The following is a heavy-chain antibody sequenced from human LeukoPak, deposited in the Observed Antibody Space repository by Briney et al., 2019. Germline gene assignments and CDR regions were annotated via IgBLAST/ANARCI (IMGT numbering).Heavy chain of an antibody. V-gene: IGHV4-4*07. CDR1: GGSITDYH. CDR2: LYTSGST. J-gene: IGHJ5*02. Sequence: SETLSLTCTVSGGSITDYHWIWIRQPAGKGLEWIGRLYTSGSTNYNPSLKSRVSMSVETSKNQFSLKLKSVTAADTAVYYCARGGYYGSGNDFRFDPWGQGTLVTVSS. CDR3: ARGGYYGSGNDFRFDP. D-gene: IGHD3-10*01.